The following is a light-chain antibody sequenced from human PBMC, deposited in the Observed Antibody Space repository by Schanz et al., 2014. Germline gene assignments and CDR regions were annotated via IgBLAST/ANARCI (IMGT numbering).Light chain of an antibody. CDR2: GAS. CDR3: QQYDNWWT. V-gene: IGKV3-15*01. Sequence: EIVLTQSPGTLSLSPGERATLSCRASQSVGNNLAWYQQKPGQAPRLLIYGASTRAIGIPARFSGSGSGTEFTLTISSLQSEDFVVYYCQQYDNWWTFGPGTKLEIK. CDR1: QSVGNN. J-gene: IGKJ1*01.